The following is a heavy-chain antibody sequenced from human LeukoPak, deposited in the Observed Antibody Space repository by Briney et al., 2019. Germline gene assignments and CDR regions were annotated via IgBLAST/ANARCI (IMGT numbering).Heavy chain of an antibody. CDR3: AVQYYDFWSGHNYFDY. J-gene: IGHJ4*02. CDR1: GGSFSGYY. CDR2: IYYSGST. V-gene: IGHV4-39*01. D-gene: IGHD3-3*01. Sequence: PSETLPLTCAVYGGSFSGYYWGWIRQPPGKGLEWIGSIYYSGSTYYNPSLKSRVTISVDTSKNQFSLKLSSVTAADTAVYYCAVQYYDFWSGHNYFDYWGQGTLVTVSS.